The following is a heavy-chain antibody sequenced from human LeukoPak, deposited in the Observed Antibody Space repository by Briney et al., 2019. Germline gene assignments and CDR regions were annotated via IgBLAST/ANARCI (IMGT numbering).Heavy chain of an antibody. CDR2: ISDSGGST. D-gene: IGHD6-13*01. J-gene: IGHJ4*02. V-gene: IGHV3-23*01. CDR1: GITFTTYA. CDR3: AKAAIVAAKSKYYFDY. Sequence: GGSLRLSCAASGITFTTYAMSWVRQPPGKGLEWVAAISDSGGSTNYADSVRGRFTISRDNSRSTLYLQTDSLRAEDTAVYYCAKAAIVAAKSKYYFDYWGQGTLVTVSS.